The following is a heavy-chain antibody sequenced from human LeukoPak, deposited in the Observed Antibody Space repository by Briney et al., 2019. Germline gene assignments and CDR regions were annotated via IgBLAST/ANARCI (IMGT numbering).Heavy chain of an antibody. J-gene: IGHJ4*02. CDR3: ARRAGAYSHPYDY. V-gene: IGHV3-53*01. CDR1: GFTVSSNS. D-gene: IGHD4/OR15-4a*01. Sequence: GGSLRLSCAASGFTVSSNSMSWVRQAPGKGLEWVSFIYSGGSTYYADSVKGRFTISRDNSKNTLYLQMNSLRADDTAVYYCARRAGAYSHPYDYWGQGTLVTVSS. CDR2: IYSGGST.